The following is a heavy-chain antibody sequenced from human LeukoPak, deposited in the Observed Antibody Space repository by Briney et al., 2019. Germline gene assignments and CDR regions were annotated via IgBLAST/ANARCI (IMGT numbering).Heavy chain of an antibody. CDR1: GLTFSSYA. D-gene: IGHD6-25*01. Sequence: GGSLRLSCAASGLTFSSYAMSWVRQAPGKGLEWVSAISGSGGSTYYADSVKGRFTISRDNSKNTLYLQMNSLRAEDTAVYYCAKDQFYGVAAGFDYWGQGTLVTVSS. CDR2: ISGSGGST. V-gene: IGHV3-23*01. CDR3: AKDQFYGVAAGFDY. J-gene: IGHJ4*02.